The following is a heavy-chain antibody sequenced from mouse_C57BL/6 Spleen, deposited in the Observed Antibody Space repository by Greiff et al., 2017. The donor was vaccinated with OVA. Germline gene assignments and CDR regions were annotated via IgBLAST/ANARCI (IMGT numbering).Heavy chain of an antibody. D-gene: IGHD2-4*01. J-gene: IGHJ3*01. CDR3: GRDYDGGFAY. Sequence: QVQLQQPGAELVKPGASVKMSCKASGYTFTSYWITWVKQRPEQGLEWIGDIYPGDGSTNYNEKFKGKATLTVDTSSSTAYMQRSSLTSEDAAVYYCGRDYDGGFAYWGQGTLVTVSA. V-gene: IGHV1-55*01. CDR1: GYTFTSYW. CDR2: IYPGDGST.